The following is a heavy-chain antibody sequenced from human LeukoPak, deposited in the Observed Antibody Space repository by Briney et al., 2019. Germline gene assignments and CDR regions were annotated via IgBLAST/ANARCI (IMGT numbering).Heavy chain of an antibody. J-gene: IGHJ5*02. Sequence: ASVKVSCKASGYTFTGYYMHWVRQAPGQGLEWMGWINPNSGGTNYAQRFQGRVTMTRNTSITTAYMDLSSLRSEDTAVYYCARRYVERVGRRFDPWGQGTLVTVSS. V-gene: IGHV1-2*02. D-gene: IGHD1-1*01. CDR3: ARRYVERVGRRFDP. CDR2: INPNSGGT. CDR1: GYTFTGYY.